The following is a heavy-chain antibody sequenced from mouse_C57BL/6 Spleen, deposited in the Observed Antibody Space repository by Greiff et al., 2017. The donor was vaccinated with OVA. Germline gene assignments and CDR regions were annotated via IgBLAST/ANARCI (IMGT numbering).Heavy chain of an antibody. J-gene: IGHJ2*01. CDR2: SRNKANDYTT. CDR3: ARRGGSYYFDD. CDR1: GFTFSDFY. Sequence: EVMLVESGGGLVQSGRSLRLSCATSGFTFSDFYMEWVRQAPGKGLEWIAASRNKANDYTTEYSASVKGRFIGSRDTSQSILYLQMNALRAEDTAIYYCARRGGSYYFDDWGQGTTLTVSS. V-gene: IGHV7-1*01.